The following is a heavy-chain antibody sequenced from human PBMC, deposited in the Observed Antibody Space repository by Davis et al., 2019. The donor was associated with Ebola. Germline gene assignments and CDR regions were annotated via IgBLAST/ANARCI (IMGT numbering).Heavy chain of an antibody. CDR1: GFTFSSYG. CDR3: ARERSPHYCGGDCYCPY. V-gene: IGHV3-30*19. D-gene: IGHD2-21*01. CDR2: ISYDGSNK. J-gene: IGHJ4*02. Sequence: GGSLRLSCAASGFTFSSYGMHWVRQAPGKGLEWVAVISYDGSNKYYADSVKGRFTISRDNSKNTLYLQMNSLRVEDTAVYYCARERSPHYCGGDCYCPYWGQGTLVTVSS.